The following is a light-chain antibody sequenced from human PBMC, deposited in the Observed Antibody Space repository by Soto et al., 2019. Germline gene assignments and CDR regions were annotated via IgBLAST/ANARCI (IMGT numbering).Light chain of an antibody. J-gene: IGLJ2*01. CDR2: DVS. Sequence: QSALTQPRSVSGSPGQSVTISCTGTSSDVGGYNYVSWYQQHPGKAPKLMIYDVSKRPSGVPDRFSGSKSGNTASLTISGLQGEDEADYYCCSYAGSYTLVVFGGGTKVTVL. V-gene: IGLV2-11*01. CDR3: CSYAGSYTLVV. CDR1: SSDVGGYNY.